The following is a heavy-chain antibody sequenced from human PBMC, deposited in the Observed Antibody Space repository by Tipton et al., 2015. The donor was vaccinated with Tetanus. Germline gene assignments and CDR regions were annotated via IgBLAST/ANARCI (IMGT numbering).Heavy chain of an antibody. CDR2: IYPADSDI. CDR3: ARHSGGSEIGYYDDMDV. Sequence: QSGAEVRKPGESLRISCKASGYEFISYWIAWVRQMPGKGLEWMGVIYPADSDIRNSPSFQGQATMSVDKSTSTAYLQWRSLKASDSAMYYCARHSGGSEIGYYDDMDVWGQGTTVTVPS. J-gene: IGHJ6*02. V-gene: IGHV5-51*01. D-gene: IGHD3-10*01. CDR1: GYEFISYW.